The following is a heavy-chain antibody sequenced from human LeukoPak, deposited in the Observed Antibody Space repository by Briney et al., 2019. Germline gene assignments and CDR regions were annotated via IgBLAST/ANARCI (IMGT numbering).Heavy chain of an antibody. CDR2: IYYSGST. Sequence: PSETLSLTCTVSGGSISSYYWSWIRQPPGKGLEWIWYIYYSGSTNYNPSLKSRVTISVDTSKNQFSLKLSSVTAADTAVYYCARDMGGYNWFDPWGQGTLVTVSS. D-gene: IGHD3-16*01. V-gene: IGHV4-59*01. J-gene: IGHJ5*02. CDR1: GGSISSYY. CDR3: ARDMGGYNWFDP.